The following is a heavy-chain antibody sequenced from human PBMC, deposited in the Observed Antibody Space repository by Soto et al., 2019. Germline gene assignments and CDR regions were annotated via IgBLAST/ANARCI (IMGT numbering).Heavy chain of an antibody. Sequence: QVQLVQSGAEVKKPGSSVKVSCKATGGTFSTYAISWVRQAHGQGLEWMGGIIPIFNRHNYAQKIQARPTIAAAESSRKVHMESSSPGATDVADYYCARQSNGNDYWGGGDVGGHWSTVT. V-gene: IGHV1-69*12. J-gene: IGHJ6*02. CDR1: GGTFSTYA. D-gene: IGHD1-1*01. CDR3: ARQSNGNDYWGGGDV. CDR2: IIPIFNRH.